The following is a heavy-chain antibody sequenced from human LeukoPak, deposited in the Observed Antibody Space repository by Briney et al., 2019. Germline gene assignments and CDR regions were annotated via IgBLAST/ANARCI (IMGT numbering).Heavy chain of an antibody. V-gene: IGHV4-34*01. CDR1: GGSFSGYY. J-gene: IGHJ4*02. CDR2: INHSGST. CDR3: ARGRRVHFDY. D-gene: IGHD1-1*01. Sequence: MTSETLSLTCAVYGGSFSGYYWSWIRQPPGKGLEWIGEINHSGSTNYNPSLKSRVTISVDTSKNQFSLKLGSVTAADTAVYYCARGRRVHFDYWGQGTLVTVSS.